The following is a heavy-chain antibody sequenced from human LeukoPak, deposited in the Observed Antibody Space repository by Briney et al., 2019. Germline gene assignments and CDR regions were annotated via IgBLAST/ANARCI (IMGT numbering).Heavy chain of an antibody. CDR1: GGSISSYY. Sequence: SETLSLTCTVSGGSISSYYWSWIRQPPGKGPEWIGYIYYSGSTNYNPSLKSRVTISVDTSKNQFSLKLSSVTAADTAVYYCARGAAAGYYFDYWGQGTLVTVSS. D-gene: IGHD6-13*01. CDR2: IYYSGST. V-gene: IGHV4-59*01. J-gene: IGHJ4*02. CDR3: ARGAAAGYYFDY.